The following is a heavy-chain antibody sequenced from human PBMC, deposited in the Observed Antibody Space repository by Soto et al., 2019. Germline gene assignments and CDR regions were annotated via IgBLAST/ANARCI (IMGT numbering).Heavy chain of an antibody. Sequence: VQLLESGGGLVQPGGSLRLSCAASGFTFSSYAMHWVRQAPGKGLEWVAVISYDGSNKYYADSVKGRFTISRDNSKNTLYLQMNSLRAEDTAVYYCARDPYSSLFRGGGSWFDPWGQGTLVTVSS. V-gene: IGHV3-30-3*01. J-gene: IGHJ5*02. CDR2: ISYDGSNK. CDR1: GFTFSSYA. D-gene: IGHD3-10*01. CDR3: ARDPYSSLFRGGGSWFDP.